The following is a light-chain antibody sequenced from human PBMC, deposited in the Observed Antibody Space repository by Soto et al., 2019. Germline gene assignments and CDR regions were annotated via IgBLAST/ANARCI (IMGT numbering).Light chain of an antibody. Sequence: QSALTQPASVSGSPGQSITISCTGTSSDVGGYNHVSWYQIHPGKAPKLIIYEVTSRPSGVSYRFSGSKSGNSASLTISGLQAEDEADYYCSSHASSSSYVFGGGTKVTVL. V-gene: IGLV2-14*01. CDR1: SSDVGGYNH. CDR2: EVT. CDR3: SSHASSSSYV. J-gene: IGLJ1*01.